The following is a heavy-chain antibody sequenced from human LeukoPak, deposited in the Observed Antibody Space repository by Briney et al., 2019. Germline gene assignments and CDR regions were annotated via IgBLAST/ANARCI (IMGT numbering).Heavy chain of an antibody. V-gene: IGHV4-59*08. CDR2: IYYSGST. D-gene: IGHD3-10*01. J-gene: IGHJ3*02. CDR3: ARLSRGYAFDI. CDR1: GGSISSYY. Sequence: SETLSLTCTVSGGSISSYYWSWIRQPPGKGLEWIGYIYYSGSTNYNPSLKSRVTISVDTSKNQFSLKLSSVTAADTAVYYCARLSRGYAFDIWGQGTMVTVSS.